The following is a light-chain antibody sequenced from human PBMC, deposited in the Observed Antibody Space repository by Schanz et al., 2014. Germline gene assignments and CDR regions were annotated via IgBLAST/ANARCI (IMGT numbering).Light chain of an antibody. J-gene: IGKJ3*01. Sequence: EIVLTQSPGTLSLSPGERATLSCRASQSISSSYLAWYQQKPGQAPRLLIYGASSRATGIPDRFSGSGSGTDFALTISRLEPEDFALYYCQQRTSWSLFTFGPGTKVDFK. CDR1: QSISSSY. CDR3: QQRTSWSLFT. V-gene: IGKV3D-20*02. CDR2: GAS.